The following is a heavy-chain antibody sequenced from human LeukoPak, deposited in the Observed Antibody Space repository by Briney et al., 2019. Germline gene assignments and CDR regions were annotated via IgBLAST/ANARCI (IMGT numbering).Heavy chain of an antibody. CDR2: IYYSGST. Sequence: TSETLSLTCTVSGGSISSYYWSWIRQPPGKGLEWIGYIYYSGSTNYNPSLKSRVTISVDTSKNQFSLKLSSVTAADTAVYYCASGAVAGIFDYWGQGTLVTVSS. CDR1: GGSISSYY. CDR3: ASGAVAGIFDY. V-gene: IGHV4-59*01. D-gene: IGHD6-19*01. J-gene: IGHJ4*02.